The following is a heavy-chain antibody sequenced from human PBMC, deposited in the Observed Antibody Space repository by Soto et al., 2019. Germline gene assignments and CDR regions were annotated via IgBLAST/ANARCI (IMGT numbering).Heavy chain of an antibody. Sequence: ASVKVSCKASEYTFSSYSLLWVRQAPGQRLEWMGWINASNGDSKYPQKFQSRVSISRDTSASTASMELSSLTSEDTAVYYCARELQELYYFDYWGQGTLVTVSS. D-gene: IGHD4-4*01. CDR3: ARELQELYYFDY. J-gene: IGHJ4*02. V-gene: IGHV1-3*01. CDR1: EYTFSSYS. CDR2: INASNGDS.